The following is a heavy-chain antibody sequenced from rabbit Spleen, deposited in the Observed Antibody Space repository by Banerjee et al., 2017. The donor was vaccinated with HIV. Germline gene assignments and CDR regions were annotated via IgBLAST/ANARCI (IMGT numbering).Heavy chain of an antibody. CDR2: IYGDRSGST. V-gene: IGHV1S40*01. J-gene: IGHJ6*01. CDR1: GFSFSSSYY. Sequence: QSLEESGGGLVKPGGTLTLTCTVSGFSFSSSYYMCWVRQAPGKGLECIACIYGDRSGSTYYANWAKGRFTISRTSSTTVTLEMTSLTAADTATYFCARSATNLAADGLKLWGPGTLVTVS. CDR3: ARSATNLAADGLKL. D-gene: IGHD3-1*01.